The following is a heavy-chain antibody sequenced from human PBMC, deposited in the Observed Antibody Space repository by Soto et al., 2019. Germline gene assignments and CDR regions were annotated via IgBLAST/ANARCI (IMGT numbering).Heavy chain of an antibody. CDR3: ARALCTNGVCSSYYYYGMDV. D-gene: IGHD2-8*01. Sequence: GGSLRLSCAASGFTFSSYDMHWVRQATGKGLEWVSAIGTAGDTYYPGSVKGRFTTSRENAKNSLYLQMNSLRAEDTAVYYCARALCTNGVCSSYYYYGMDVWGQGTTVTVSS. V-gene: IGHV3-13*01. J-gene: IGHJ6*02. CDR1: GFTFSSYD. CDR2: IGTAGDT.